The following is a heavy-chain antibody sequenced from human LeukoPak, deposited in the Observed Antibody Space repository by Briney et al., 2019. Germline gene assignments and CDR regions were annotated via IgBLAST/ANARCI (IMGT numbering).Heavy chain of an antibody. V-gene: IGHV5-51*01. D-gene: IGHD5-12*01. CDR2: IFPGGSDT. CDR1: GYSFTSYW. J-gene: IGHJ4*02. CDR3: ARALGVATTPPDY. Sequence: GESLKISCKSSGYSFTSYWIGWVRQTPGKGLEWLGTIFPGGSDTRYSPSFQGQVTISVDKSISTAYLQWTSLKASDTAMYYCARALGVATTPPDYWGQGTLVTVSS.